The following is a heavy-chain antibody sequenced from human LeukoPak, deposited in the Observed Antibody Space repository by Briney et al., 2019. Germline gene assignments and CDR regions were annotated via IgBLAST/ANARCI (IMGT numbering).Heavy chain of an antibody. CDR2: IYPGDSDT. J-gene: IGHJ2*01. V-gene: IGHV5-51*01. Sequence: PGESLKISCKGSGYSFTSYWIGWVRQMPGKGLEWMGIIYPGDSDTRYSPSFQGQVTISADKSISTAYLQWSSLKASDTAMYYCARHPIRQYTAMVKGSYWYFDLWGRGTLVTVSS. D-gene: IGHD5-18*01. CDR3: ARHPIRQYTAMVKGSYWYFDL. CDR1: GYSFTSYW.